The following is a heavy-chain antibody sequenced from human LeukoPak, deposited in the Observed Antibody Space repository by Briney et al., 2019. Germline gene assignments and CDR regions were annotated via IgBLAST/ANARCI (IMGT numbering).Heavy chain of an antibody. CDR3: ARDILTGYPYWYFDL. CDR2: INPNSGGT. J-gene: IGHJ2*01. D-gene: IGHD3-9*01. CDR1: GYTFTGYY. V-gene: IGHV1-2*02. Sequence: ASVKVSCKASGYTFTGYYMHWVRQAPGQGLEWMGWINPNSGGTNYAQKFQGRGTMTRDTSISTAYMELSRLRSDDTAVYYCARDILTGYPYWYFDLWGRGTLVTVSS.